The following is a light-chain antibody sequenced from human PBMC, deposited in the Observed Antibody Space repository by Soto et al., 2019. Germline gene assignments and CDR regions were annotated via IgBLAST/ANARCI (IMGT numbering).Light chain of an antibody. Sequence: EIVLTQSPATLSLSPGERATLSCRASQSVSSYLAWYQQKPGQAPRLLIYDASNRATGIPARFSGSGSGTEFTLTISSLEPEDFAVYYCQQRSNWFLTFGGGTKVEIK. CDR3: QQRSNWFLT. V-gene: IGKV3-11*01. CDR1: QSVSSY. J-gene: IGKJ4*01. CDR2: DAS.